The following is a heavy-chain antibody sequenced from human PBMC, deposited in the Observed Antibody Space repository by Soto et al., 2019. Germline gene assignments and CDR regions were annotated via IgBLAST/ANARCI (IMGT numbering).Heavy chain of an antibody. D-gene: IGHD1-20*01. Sequence: PSETLSFTCTVSGGSISTYYWSWIRQPPGKGLEWLGYIYYNGNSYYNPSLKSRLTMSVDTSKNQFSLRLSSATAADTAVYYCAREQYNWKIWGQGTLVTVSS. CDR3: AREQYNWKI. V-gene: IGHV4-59*01. J-gene: IGHJ4*02. CDR1: GGSISTYY. CDR2: IYYNGNS.